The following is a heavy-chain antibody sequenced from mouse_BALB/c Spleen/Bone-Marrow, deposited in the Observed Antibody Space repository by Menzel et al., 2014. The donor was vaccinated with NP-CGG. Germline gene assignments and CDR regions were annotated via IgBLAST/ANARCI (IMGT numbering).Heavy chain of an antibody. CDR3: TRSWGKDAMDY. J-gene: IGHJ4*01. CDR2: INPGSNGA. D-gene: IGHD2-1*01. V-gene: IGHV1-54*01. CDR1: GYAFSNYF. Sequence: VHLVESGAELVRPGASVKVSCKASGYAFSNYFIEWVKKRPGQGLEWIGVINPGSNGANYSEKFKGKATLTADKPSSTAYMQLSSLTSDDSAVYFCTRSWGKDAMDYWGQGTSVTVSS.